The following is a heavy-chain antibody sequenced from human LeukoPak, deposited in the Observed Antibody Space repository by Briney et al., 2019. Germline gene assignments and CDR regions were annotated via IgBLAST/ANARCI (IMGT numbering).Heavy chain of an antibody. Sequence: GGSLRLSCAASGFTFSNYWMHWVRQAPGKGLVWVSRIYSDGSGIAYADSVKGRFTISRDNSKNTLYLQMNSLRAEDTAVYYCAKGTLYYGSGSYPRYWGQGTLVTVSS. CDR2: IYSDGSGI. J-gene: IGHJ4*02. D-gene: IGHD3-10*01. V-gene: IGHV3-74*01. CDR3: AKGTLYYGSGSYPRY. CDR1: GFTFSNYW.